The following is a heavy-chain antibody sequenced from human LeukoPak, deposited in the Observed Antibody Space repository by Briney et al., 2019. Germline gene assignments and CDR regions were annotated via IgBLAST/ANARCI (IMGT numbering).Heavy chain of an antibody. J-gene: IGHJ4*02. CDR2: INPNSGGS. CDR3: AREERGYSDFEY. CDR1: GYTFTNYG. V-gene: IGHV1-2*02. Sequence: ASVKVSCKASGYTFTNYGISWVRQAPGQGLEWMGWINPNSGGSNYAQSFQGRVTMTRDTSISTAYMELSRLRSDDTAVYYCAREERGYSDFEYWGQGTLVTVSS. D-gene: IGHD5-18*01.